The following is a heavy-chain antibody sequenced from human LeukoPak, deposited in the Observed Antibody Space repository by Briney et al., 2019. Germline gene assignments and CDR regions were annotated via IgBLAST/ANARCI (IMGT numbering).Heavy chain of an antibody. D-gene: IGHD2-2*01. Sequence: SETLSLTCTVSGGSINSYYWSWIRRPPGKGLEWIGYIYYSGSTNYNPSLKSRVTISVDTSKNQFSLKLSSVTAADTAVYYCARTRYCSSTSCPSGYYYYYMDVWGKGTTVTISS. V-gene: IGHV4-59*01. CDR3: ARTRYCSSTSCPSGYYYYYMDV. CDR2: IYYSGST. CDR1: GGSINSYY. J-gene: IGHJ6*03.